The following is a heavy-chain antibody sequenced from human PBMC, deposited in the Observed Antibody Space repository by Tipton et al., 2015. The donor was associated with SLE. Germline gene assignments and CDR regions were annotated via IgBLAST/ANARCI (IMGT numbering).Heavy chain of an antibody. D-gene: IGHD5-12*01. CDR1: GYTFTTYG. J-gene: IGHJ6*02. Sequence: VQLVQSGAEVKKPGSSVKVSCKASGYTFTTYGISWVRQAPGRGLEWMGWIGAYNGNTNYAQKLQGRVTMTTDTSTSTVYMELRSLSAADAAVYYCAGGYRGYGGVHYGMDVWGQGTTVTVSS. CDR2: IGAYNGNT. CDR3: AGGYRGYGGVHYGMDV. V-gene: IGHV1-18*01.